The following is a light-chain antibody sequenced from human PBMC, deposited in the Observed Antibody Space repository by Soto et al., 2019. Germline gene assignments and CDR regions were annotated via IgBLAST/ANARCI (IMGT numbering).Light chain of an antibody. CDR1: QRISTY. Sequence: DIHIAHSPCSLSGSLGERVTITCRASQRISTYLNWYQQKPGKAPKLLIYGASTLQGGVPSRFSGSGSGTDFTLTIGSPQPEDFATYYCQQSYTTSITFGQGTRLEIK. V-gene: IGKV1-39*01. J-gene: IGKJ5*01. CDR3: QQSYTTSIT. CDR2: GAS.